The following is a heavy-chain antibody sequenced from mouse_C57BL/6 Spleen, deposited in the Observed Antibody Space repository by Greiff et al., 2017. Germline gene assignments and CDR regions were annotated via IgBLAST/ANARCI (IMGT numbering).Heavy chain of an antibody. CDR3: ARVGSLAWFAY. CDR1: GFTFSSYA. Sequence: EVQLVESGGGLVKPGGSLKLSCAASGFTFSSYAMSWVRQTPEKRLEWVATISDGGSYTYYPDNVKGRFTISRDNAKNNLYLQMSHLKSEDTAMYYCARVGSLAWFAYWGQGTLVTVSA. V-gene: IGHV5-4*01. CDR2: ISDGGSYT. D-gene: IGHD1-1*02. J-gene: IGHJ3*01.